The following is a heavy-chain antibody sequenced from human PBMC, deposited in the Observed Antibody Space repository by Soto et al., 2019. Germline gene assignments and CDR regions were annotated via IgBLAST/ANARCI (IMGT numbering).Heavy chain of an antibody. D-gene: IGHD2-15*01. V-gene: IGHV5-51*01. Sequence: PGTSLKISCHGSADSFNTLWIGWGRRMPGKGLGCVGLIYPTDSDTKYSPSFQGQVTISADKSINTAYMQWSHQKASGTARYSCAGIFCSGDSCCDYEPLDLWGQGTRGTVSS. CDR3: AGIFCSGDSCCDYEPLDL. J-gene: IGHJ6*02. CDR2: IYPTDSDT. CDR1: ADSFNTLW.